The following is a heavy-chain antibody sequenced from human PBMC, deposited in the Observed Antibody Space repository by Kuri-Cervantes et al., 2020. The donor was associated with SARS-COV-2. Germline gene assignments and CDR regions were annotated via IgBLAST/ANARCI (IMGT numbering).Heavy chain of an antibody. J-gene: IGHJ3*02. V-gene: IGHV1-18*01. D-gene: IGHD3-3*01. CDR1: GYTFTSYG. CDR3: ARGGYDFWSGYSLSAFDI. CDR2: ISAYNGNT. Sequence: ASVKVSCKASGYTFTSYGISWVRQAPGQGLEWMGWISAYNGNTNYAQKLQGRVTMTRDTSTSTAYMELRSLRSDDTAVYYCARGGYDFWSGYSLSAFDIWGQGTMVTVSS.